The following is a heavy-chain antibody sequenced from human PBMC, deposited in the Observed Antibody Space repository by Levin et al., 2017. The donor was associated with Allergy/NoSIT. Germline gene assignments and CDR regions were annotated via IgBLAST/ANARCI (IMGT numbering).Heavy chain of an antibody. J-gene: IGHJ5*02. CDR1: GGSISSYY. Sequence: SETLSLTCTVSGGSISSYYWSWIRQPPGKGLEWIGYIYYSGSTNYNPSLKSRVTISVDTSKNQFSLKLGSVTAADTAMYYCARAAGGFDPWGQGTLVTVSS. V-gene: IGHV4-59*01. D-gene: IGHD2-8*02. CDR2: IYYSGST. CDR3: ARAAGGFDP.